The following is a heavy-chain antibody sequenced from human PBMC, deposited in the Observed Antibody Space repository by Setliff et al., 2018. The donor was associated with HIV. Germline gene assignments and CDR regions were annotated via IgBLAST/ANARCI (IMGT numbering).Heavy chain of an antibody. Sequence: VASVKVSCKASGYTFTSYGISWVRQAPGQGLEWMGGIIPFLGIANNAQKFQGRLTITADKSTSTAYMELSSLRSDDTAVYYCARAHLLETVMIVLGGFDPWGQGTLVTVSS. V-gene: IGHV1-69*10. D-gene: IGHD3-22*01. J-gene: IGHJ5*02. CDR3: ARAHLLETVMIVLGGFDP. CDR2: IIPFLGIA. CDR1: GYTFTSYG.